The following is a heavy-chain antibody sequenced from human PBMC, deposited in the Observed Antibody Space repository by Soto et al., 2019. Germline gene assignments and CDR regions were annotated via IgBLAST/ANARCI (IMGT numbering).Heavy chain of an antibody. J-gene: IGHJ4*02. D-gene: IGHD1-20*01. CDR1: GASVSSSHY. V-gene: IGHV4-39*01. Sequence: QLQLQESGPGLVKSSETLSLTCSVSGASVSSSHYWGWIRQPPGQGLEWIGSGSYSVSRYYSPSFMSRIPISVYTASHGFSLGVRSVTATDTAVYCCESNYNTGAFCDYWGQVKVVPASS. CDR2: GSYSVSR. CDR3: ESNYNTGAFCDY.